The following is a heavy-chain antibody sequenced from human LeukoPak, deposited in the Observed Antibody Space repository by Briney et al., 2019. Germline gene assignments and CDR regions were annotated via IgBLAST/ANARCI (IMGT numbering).Heavy chain of an antibody. CDR3: ARDPNGDYIGAFDV. D-gene: IGHD4-17*01. Sequence: QSGGSLRLSCTASGFTFSAYAMMWVRQAPGKGPEWVSAIRGGGSAFYADSVKGRFTISRDNSKYTLFLQMNSLRAEDTAVYYCARDPNGDYIGAFDVWGPGTMVTVSS. CDR2: IRGGGSA. V-gene: IGHV3-23*01. J-gene: IGHJ3*01. CDR1: GFTFSAYA.